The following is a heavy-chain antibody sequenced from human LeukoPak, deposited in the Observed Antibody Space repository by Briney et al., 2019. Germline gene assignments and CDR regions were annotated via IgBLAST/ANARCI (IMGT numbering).Heavy chain of an antibody. CDR3: ARGEGPSTLDY. J-gene: IGHJ4*02. CDR1: GFTFTSYS. V-gene: IGHV3-21*01. D-gene: IGHD3-3*02. Sequence: GGSLRLSCAASGFTFTSYSMNWVRQAPGKGLEWVSVTRSSNGHIYYTDSGKGRFTISRDKAKKSLYLQMNSLRAEDTAVYYCARGEGPSTLDYWGQGTLVTVSS. CDR2: TRSSNGHI.